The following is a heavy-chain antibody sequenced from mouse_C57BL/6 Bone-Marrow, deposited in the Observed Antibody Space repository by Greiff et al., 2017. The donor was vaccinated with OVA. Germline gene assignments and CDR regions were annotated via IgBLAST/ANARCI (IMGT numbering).Heavy chain of an antibody. J-gene: IGHJ2*01. CDR2: IDPEDGET. V-gene: IGHV14-2*01. CDR3: ARDGYYVDY. Sequence: VQLQQSGAELVKPGASVKLSCTASGFNITDYYMHWVKQRTEQGLEWIGRIDPEDGETKYAPNFQGKATITADTSSNTAYLQLSSLTSEDTAVYYCARDGYYVDYWGQGTTLTVSS. CDR1: GFNITDYY. D-gene: IGHD2-3*01.